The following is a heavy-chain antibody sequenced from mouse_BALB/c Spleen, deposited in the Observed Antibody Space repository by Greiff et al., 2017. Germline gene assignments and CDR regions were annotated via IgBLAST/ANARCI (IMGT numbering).Heavy chain of an antibody. CDR3: AREKDGNYGWFAY. CDR2: ISSGGST. J-gene: IGHJ3*01. Sequence: EVKLVESGGGLVKPGGSLKLSCAASGFTFSSYAMSWVRQTPEKRLEWVASISSGGSTYYPDSVTGRFTISRDNAKNTLYLEMSSLRSEDTAMYYCAREKDGNYGWFAYWGQGTLVTVSA. D-gene: IGHD2-1*01. V-gene: IGHV5-6-5*01. CDR1: GFTFSSYA.